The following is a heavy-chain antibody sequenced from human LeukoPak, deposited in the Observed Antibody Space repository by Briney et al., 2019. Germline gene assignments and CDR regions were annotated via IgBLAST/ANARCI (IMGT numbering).Heavy chain of an antibody. CDR3: ARHWIEMATISAGDAFDI. CDR2: IYPGDSDT. V-gene: IGHV5-51*01. J-gene: IGHJ3*02. Sequence: GESLKISCKGSGYSFTSYWIGWVRHMPGKGLEWMGIIYPGDSDTRYSPSFQGPVTISADKSISTAYLQWSSLKASDTAMYYCARHWIEMATISAGDAFDIWGQGTMVTVSS. D-gene: IGHD5-24*01. CDR1: GYSFTSYW.